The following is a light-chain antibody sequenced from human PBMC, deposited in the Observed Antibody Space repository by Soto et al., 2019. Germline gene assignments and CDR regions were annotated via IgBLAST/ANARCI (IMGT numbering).Light chain of an antibody. CDR2: AAS. J-gene: IGKJ1*01. Sequence: DIQMTQAPSSLSASVGDRVTITCRASQSISSYLNWYQQKPGKAPKLLIYAASSLQSGVTSRLSGSGSGTDCTLTIRRLPPEDFATYYCQQSYSTSWTVGQGTKVEIK. CDR3: QQSYSTSWT. CDR1: QSISSY. V-gene: IGKV1-39*01.